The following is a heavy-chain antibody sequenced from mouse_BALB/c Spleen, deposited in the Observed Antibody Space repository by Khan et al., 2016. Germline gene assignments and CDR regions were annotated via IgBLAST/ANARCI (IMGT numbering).Heavy chain of an antibody. V-gene: IGHV3-2*02. J-gene: IGHJ2*01. CDR3: ARDYYGSSYFDY. CDR2: INYSGTT. Sequence: EVQLQESGPGLVKPSQSLSLTCTVTGYSITSGYAWNWIRQFPGNKLEWMGYINYSGTTSYNPSLKSRISITRDTSKNQFFLQLNSVTTEDTATYYCARDYYGSSYFDYWGQGTPLTVSS. CDR1: GYSITSGYA. D-gene: IGHD1-1*01.